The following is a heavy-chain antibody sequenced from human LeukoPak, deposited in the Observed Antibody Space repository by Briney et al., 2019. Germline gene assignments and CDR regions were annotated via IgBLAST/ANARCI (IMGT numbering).Heavy chain of an antibody. CDR1: GGSISSGSYY. J-gene: IGHJ5*02. V-gene: IGHV4-61*02. CDR2: IYTSGST. Sequence: PSETLSLTCTVSGGSISSGSYYWSWIRQPAGKGLEWIGRIYTSGSTNYNPSLKSRVTISVDTSKNQFSLKLSSVTAADTAVYYCARGKGDVDLWGQGTPVTVSS. CDR3: ARGKGDVDL. D-gene: IGHD5-24*01.